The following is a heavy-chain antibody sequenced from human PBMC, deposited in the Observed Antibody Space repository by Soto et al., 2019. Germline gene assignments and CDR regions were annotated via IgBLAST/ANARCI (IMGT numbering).Heavy chain of an antibody. D-gene: IGHD4-17*01. CDR1: GYTFTSYG. CDR2: ISAYNGNT. CDR3: ARDEPNTPQDHHGDYGDAFDI. J-gene: IGHJ3*02. Sequence: ASVKVSFKASGYTFTSYGISWVRQAPGQGLEWMGWISAYNGNTNYAQKLQGRVTMTTDTSTSTAYMELRSLRSDDTAVYYCARDEPNTPQDHHGDYGDAFDIRGQGTMVTVSS. V-gene: IGHV1-18*01.